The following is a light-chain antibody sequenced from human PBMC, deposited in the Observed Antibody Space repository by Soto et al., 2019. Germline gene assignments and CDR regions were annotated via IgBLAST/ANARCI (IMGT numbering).Light chain of an antibody. CDR2: GVS. Sequence: DIQMTQSPSSLSASVGDRVTITCRASQSISSYLNWYQQKPGKAPKVLIYGVSNLQSGVPSRFSGSGSGTDFTLTISSLQPEDFGTYYCQQSSSAPRTFGHGTKLEIK. CDR3: QQSSSAPRT. CDR1: QSISSY. V-gene: IGKV1-39*01. J-gene: IGKJ2*01.